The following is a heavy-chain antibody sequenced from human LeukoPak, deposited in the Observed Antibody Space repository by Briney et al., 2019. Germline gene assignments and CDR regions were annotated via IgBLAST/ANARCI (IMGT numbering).Heavy chain of an antibody. D-gene: IGHD4-17*01. Sequence: PSETLSLTCTVSNGSISIYYWSWVRQPAGKGLEWIGRISASGSTNYNPSLKSRVTMSLDTSKNQFSLKLSSVTAADTPVYYCARETTVTRPFDYWGPGTLVSVSS. V-gene: IGHV4-4*07. CDR2: ISASGST. CDR3: ARETTVTRPFDY. J-gene: IGHJ4*02. CDR1: NGSISIYY.